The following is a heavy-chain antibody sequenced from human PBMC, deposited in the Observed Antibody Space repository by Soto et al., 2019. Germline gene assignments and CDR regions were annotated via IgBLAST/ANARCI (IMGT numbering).Heavy chain of an antibody. V-gene: IGHV3-30*18. CDR3: AKDAGADYYYGLDV. Sequence: PGGSLRLSCAASGFTFSSYAMHWVRQAPGKGLEWVAVISYDGTNEYYADSVKGRFTISRDNSQNALYLQMNSLRAEDTAVSYCAKDAGADYYYGLDVWGQGTTVTVSS. CDR2: ISYDGTNE. D-gene: IGHD3-10*01. CDR1: GFTFSSYA. J-gene: IGHJ6*02.